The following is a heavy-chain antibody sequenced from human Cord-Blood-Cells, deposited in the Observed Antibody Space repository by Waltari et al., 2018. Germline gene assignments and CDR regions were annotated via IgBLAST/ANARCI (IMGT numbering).Heavy chain of an antibody. J-gene: IGHJ5*02. V-gene: IGHV4-61*09. D-gene: IGHD1-7*01. CDR3: AREVELGFDP. Sequence: QVQLQESGPGLVKPSQTLSLTCPVSGGSISSGSYHWSWIRQPAGKGLEWIGYIYTSGSTNYNPSLKSRVTISVDTSKNQFSLKLSSVTAADTAVYYCAREVELGFDPWGQGTLVTVSS. CDR1: GGSISSGSYH. CDR2: IYTSGST.